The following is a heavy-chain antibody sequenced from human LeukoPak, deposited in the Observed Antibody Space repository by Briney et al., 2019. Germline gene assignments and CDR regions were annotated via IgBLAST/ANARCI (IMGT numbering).Heavy chain of an antibody. CDR2: INPNSGAT. CDR1: GYTFTGYY. J-gene: IGHJ4*02. CDR3: ARDLVGYSSSWYRDY. V-gene: IGHV1-2*02. D-gene: IGHD6-13*01. Sequence: ASVKVSCKASGYTFTGYYMHWVRQAPGQGLEWMGWINPNSGATNYAQKFQGRVTMTRDTSISTAYMELSRLRSDDTAVYYCARDLVGYSSSWYRDYWGQGTLVTVSS.